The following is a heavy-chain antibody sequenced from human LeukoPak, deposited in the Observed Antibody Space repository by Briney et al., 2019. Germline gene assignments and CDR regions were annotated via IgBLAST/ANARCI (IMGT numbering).Heavy chain of an antibody. CDR2: INHSGSN. D-gene: IGHD3-10*02. CDR1: GGSFSGYY. CDR3: ARGYVQSRDMDV. J-gene: IGHJ6*03. Sequence: SETLSLTCAVYGGSFSGYYWSWIRQPPGKGLEWIGEINHSGSNNYNPSLKSRVNISVETCKKQFSLKLSSVPAAHTAVYYCARGYVQSRDMDVWGKGTTVTISS. V-gene: IGHV4-34*01.